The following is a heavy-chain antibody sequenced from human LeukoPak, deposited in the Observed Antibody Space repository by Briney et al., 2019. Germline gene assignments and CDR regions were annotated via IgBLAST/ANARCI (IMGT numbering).Heavy chain of an antibody. CDR2: IRYDGSNK. J-gene: IGHJ4*02. D-gene: IGHD3-22*01. CDR3: ANPKGYYDSSALIGRY. V-gene: IGHV3-30*02. CDR1: GFTFSSYG. Sequence: GGSLRLSCAASGFTFSSYGMHWVRQAPGKGLEWVAFIRYDGSNKYYADSVKGRFTISRDNSKNTLYLQMNSLRAEDTAVYYCANPKGYYDSSALIGRYWGQGTLVTVSS.